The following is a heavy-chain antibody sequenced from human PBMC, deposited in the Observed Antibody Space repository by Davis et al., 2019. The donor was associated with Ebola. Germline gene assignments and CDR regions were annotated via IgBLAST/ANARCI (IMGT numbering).Heavy chain of an antibody. CDR1: GGSFSGYY. D-gene: IGHD3-22*01. Sequence: SETLSLTCAVYGGSFSGYYWSWIRQPPGKGLEWIGEINHSGSTNYNPSLKSRVTISVDTSKNQFSLKLSSVTAADTAVYYCARDRLTYYYDSSGYYSTRYYFDYWGQGTLVTVSS. CDR2: INHSGST. CDR3: ARDRLTYYYDSSGYYSTRYYFDY. V-gene: IGHV4-34*01. J-gene: IGHJ4*02.